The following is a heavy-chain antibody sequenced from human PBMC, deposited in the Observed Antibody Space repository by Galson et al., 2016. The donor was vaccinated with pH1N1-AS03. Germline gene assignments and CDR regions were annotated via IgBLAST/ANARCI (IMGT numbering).Heavy chain of an antibody. Sequence: LTCSVSSGSISGYYWSWIRQPPGKGLEWIGYIYYTGMTNYNPSLKSRVTISVDTSKNQFSLKLSSVAAADTAIYYCARQNGHRLLWDYWGQGTLVTVSS. V-gene: IGHV4-59*08. J-gene: IGHJ4*02. CDR2: IYYTGMT. CDR3: ARQNGHRLLWDY. CDR1: SGSISGYY. D-gene: IGHD2-8*01.